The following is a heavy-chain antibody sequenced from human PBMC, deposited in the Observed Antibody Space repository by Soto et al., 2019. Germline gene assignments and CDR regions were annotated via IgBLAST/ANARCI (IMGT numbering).Heavy chain of an antibody. D-gene: IGHD2-2*01. V-gene: IGHV3-33*08. CDR3: ARDCLGYCSNTSPVGMDV. CDR1: GFTFSSYG. J-gene: IGHJ6*02. CDR2: IWYDGSNK. Sequence: GGSLRLSCAASGFTFSSYGMHWVRQAPGKGLEWVAVIWYDGSNKYYADSVKGRFTISRDNSKNTLYLQMNSLRAEDTAVYYCARDCLGYCSNTSPVGMDVWGQGTTVTVSS.